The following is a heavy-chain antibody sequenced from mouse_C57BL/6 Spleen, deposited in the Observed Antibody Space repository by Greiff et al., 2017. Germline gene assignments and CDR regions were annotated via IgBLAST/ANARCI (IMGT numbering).Heavy chain of an antibody. CDR3: ARGKGYYAIDY. Sequence: QVPLKQPGAELVKPGASVQLSCTASGYTFTSYWMQWVKQRPGQGLEWIGEIDPSDSYTKYNQKFKGKATLTVDPSSSTAYMQLSSLTSEDSAVYYCARGKGYYAIDYWGQGTSVT. V-gene: IGHV1-50*01. CDR1: GYTFTSYW. J-gene: IGHJ4*01. CDR2: IDPSDSYT.